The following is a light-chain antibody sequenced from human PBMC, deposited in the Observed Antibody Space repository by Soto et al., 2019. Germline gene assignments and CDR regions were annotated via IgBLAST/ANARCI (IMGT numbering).Light chain of an antibody. Sequence: QSVLTQPPSASGTPGQRVTISCSGSSSNIGSNTVNWYQQLPGTAPKLLIYSNNQRPSGISDRFSGSKSGNTASLTISGLQPEDEADYYCSSFTNTNSLEDWVFGGGTKVTVL. J-gene: IGLJ3*02. CDR1: SSNIGSNT. CDR3: SSFTNTNSLEDWV. CDR2: SNN. V-gene: IGLV1-44*01.